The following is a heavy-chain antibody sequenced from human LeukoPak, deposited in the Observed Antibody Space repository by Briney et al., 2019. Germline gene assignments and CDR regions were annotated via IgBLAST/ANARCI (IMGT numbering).Heavy chain of an antibody. Sequence: ASVKVSCKASGYTFTSYYIHWVRQAPGQGLEWMGIFNPGGGGTNYAQKVQGRVTITTDESTTTAYMELSSLRSEDTAVYYCARARSPSSGYLLRDHNWFDPWGQGTLVTVSS. J-gene: IGHJ5*02. V-gene: IGHV1-46*01. CDR3: ARARSPSSGYLLRDHNWFDP. D-gene: IGHD3-22*01. CDR1: GYTFTSYY. CDR2: FNPGGGGT.